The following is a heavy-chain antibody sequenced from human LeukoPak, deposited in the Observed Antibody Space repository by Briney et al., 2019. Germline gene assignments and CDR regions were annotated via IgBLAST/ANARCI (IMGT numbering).Heavy chain of an antibody. CDR2: MDWDDDK. CDR3: ARIRGDTVLAHS. Sequence: SGPALVKPTQTLRLNCTFSGFSLSTSSMCVSWIRQPPGKALEWLARMDWDDDKYYRTSMTTRLTISKDTSKNQVVLTMTNMDPVDTATYYCARIRGDTVLAHSWGQGTLVTVSS. V-gene: IGHV2-70*11. D-gene: IGHD5-18*01. J-gene: IGHJ4*02. CDR1: GFSLSTSSMC.